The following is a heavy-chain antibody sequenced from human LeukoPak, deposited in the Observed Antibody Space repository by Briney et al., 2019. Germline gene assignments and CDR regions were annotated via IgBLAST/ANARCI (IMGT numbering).Heavy chain of an antibody. J-gene: IGHJ6*02. V-gene: IGHV3-30-3*01. CDR2: ISYDGSNK. D-gene: IGHD5-18*01. Sequence: GGSLRLSCAASGFTFSSYAMHWVRQAPGKGLEWVAVISYDGSNKYYADSVKGRFTISRDNSKNTLYLQMNSLRAEDTAVYYCANTAYRPGSYYYYYYGMDVWGQGTTVTVSS. CDR1: GFTFSSYA. CDR3: ANTAYRPGSYYYYYYGMDV.